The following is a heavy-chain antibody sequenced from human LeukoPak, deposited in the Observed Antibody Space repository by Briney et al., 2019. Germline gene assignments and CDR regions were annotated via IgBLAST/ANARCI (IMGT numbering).Heavy chain of an antibody. Sequence: GGSVRLSCAASGFSFNSYTMNWIRQAPGKGLEWVSAIGSTSTSIYYADSVKGRFTISRDNAQKTLFLQMNSLRVEDTAVYYCARILIEGFGDLEGDNWGQGTLVTVSS. CDR3: ARILIEGFGDLEGDN. V-gene: IGHV3-21*01. J-gene: IGHJ4*02. CDR2: IGSTSTSI. D-gene: IGHD3-10*01. CDR1: GFSFNSYT.